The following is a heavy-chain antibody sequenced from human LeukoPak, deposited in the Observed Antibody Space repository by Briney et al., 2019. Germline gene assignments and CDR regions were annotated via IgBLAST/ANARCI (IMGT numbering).Heavy chain of an antibody. CDR2: ISSSSSYI. CDR3: AKDPYSSGPNWFDP. Sequence: GGSLRLSCAASGFTFSSYSMNWVRQAPGKGLEWVSSISSSSSYIYYADSVKGRFTISRDNSKNTLYLQMNSLRAEDTAVYYCAKDPYSSGPNWFDPWGQGTLVTVSS. CDR1: GFTFSSYS. J-gene: IGHJ5*02. V-gene: IGHV3-21*04. D-gene: IGHD6-19*01.